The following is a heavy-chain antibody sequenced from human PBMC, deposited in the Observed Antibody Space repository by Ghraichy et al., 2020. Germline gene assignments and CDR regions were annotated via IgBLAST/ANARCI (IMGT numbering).Heavy chain of an antibody. CDR3: ARDRVVIVPTALQVNWLDP. CDR2: INTGNGNT. CDR1: GYTFSSYA. V-gene: IGHV1-3*04. Sequence: ASVKVSCKASGYTFSSYAMHWVRQAPGQRLEWMGWINTGNGNTQYSQKFQGRVTITRDTSASTAYMELSDLRSEDTAVYYCARDRVVIVPTALQVNWLDPGGQGTLVTVSS. D-gene: IGHD2-2*01. J-gene: IGHJ5*02.